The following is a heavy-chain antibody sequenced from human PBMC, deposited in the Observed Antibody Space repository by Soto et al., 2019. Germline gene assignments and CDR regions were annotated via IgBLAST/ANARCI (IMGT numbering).Heavy chain of an antibody. Sequence: SETLSLTCTVSGGSISSGGYSWSWIRQPPGKGLEWIGYIYHSGSTYYNPSLKSRVTISVDTSKNQFSLKLSSVTAADTAVYYCARGGGYSYGYSYFDYWGQGTLVTVSS. V-gene: IGHV4-30-2*01. CDR3: ARGGGYSYGYSYFDY. CDR2: IYHSGST. CDR1: GGSISSGGYS. J-gene: IGHJ4*02. D-gene: IGHD5-18*01.